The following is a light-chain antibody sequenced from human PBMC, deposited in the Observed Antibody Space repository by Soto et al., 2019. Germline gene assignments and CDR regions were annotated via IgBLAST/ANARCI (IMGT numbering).Light chain of an antibody. CDR2: RNN. J-gene: IGLJ1*01. CDR1: SSNIGSNY. CDR3: AAWDDSLSAVYV. V-gene: IGLV1-47*01. Sequence: QSVLTQPPSASGTPWQRVTISCSGRSSNIGSNYVYWYQQLPGTAPKLLIYRNNQRPSGVPDRFSGSKSGTSASLAISGLRSEDEADYYCAAWDDSLSAVYVFGTGTKVTVL.